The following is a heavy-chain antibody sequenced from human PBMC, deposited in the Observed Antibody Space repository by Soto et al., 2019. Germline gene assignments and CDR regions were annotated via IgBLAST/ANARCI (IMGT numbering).Heavy chain of an antibody. CDR2: IFYSGST. Sequence: QVQLQESGPGLVRPSETLSLSCTVSGDSVSSSNYYWSWIRQSPVKGLEWIGYIFYSGSTNYNPSLKSRVTISVDTSKNQFSLKLRSVTAADTAVYYCARDVTTSGRHPPEITWGQGTLVTVS. CDR1: GDSVSSSNYY. CDR3: ARDVTTSGRHPPEIT. J-gene: IGHJ5*02. D-gene: IGHD6-19*01. V-gene: IGHV4-61*01.